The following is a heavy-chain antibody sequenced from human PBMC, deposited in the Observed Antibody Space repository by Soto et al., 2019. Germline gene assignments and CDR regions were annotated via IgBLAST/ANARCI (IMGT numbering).Heavy chain of an antibody. CDR2: IYYRGST. CDR3: ARDPLGYSSSHVCDQ. D-gene: IGHD6-6*01. Sequence: QVQLQESGPGLVKPSETLSVTCSVSGASVRSGSHDWSWILQSPGKGLEWIGFIYYRGSTNYNPSLKSRVTIPGDTSKNQFSLKVSSVPAADTAVSVCARDPLGYSSSHVCDQWGQGTLVTVAS. V-gene: IGHV4-61*01. CDR1: GASVRSGSHD. J-gene: IGHJ4*02.